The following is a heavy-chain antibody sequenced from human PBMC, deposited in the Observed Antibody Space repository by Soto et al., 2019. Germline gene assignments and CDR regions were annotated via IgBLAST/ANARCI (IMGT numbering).Heavy chain of an antibody. CDR2: IKSKTDGGTT. D-gene: IGHD2-2*02. Sequence: SLRLSCAASGFTFSNAWMSWVRQAPGKGLEWVGRIKSKTDGGTTDYAAPVKGRFTISRDDSKNTLYLQMNSLKTEDTAVYYCNTEERGYCSSTICYNRQYFDYWGQGXLVTVPS. CDR1: GFTFSNAW. CDR3: NTEERGYCSSTICYNRQYFDY. J-gene: IGHJ4*02. V-gene: IGHV3-15*01.